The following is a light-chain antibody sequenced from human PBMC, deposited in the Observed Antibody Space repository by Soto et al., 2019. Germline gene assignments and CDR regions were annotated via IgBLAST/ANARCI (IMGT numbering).Light chain of an antibody. V-gene: IGKV3-20*01. CDR1: QSVSSSY. J-gene: IGKJ2*01. Sequence: EIVLTQSPGTLSLSPGARATLSCRASQSVSSSYLAWYQQKPGQAPRLLIYGAPSRATGIPDMFSGSGSGTDFTLTISRLEPEDFAVYYCHHYFSATYTFGQRTKLEI. CDR3: HHYFSATYT. CDR2: GAP.